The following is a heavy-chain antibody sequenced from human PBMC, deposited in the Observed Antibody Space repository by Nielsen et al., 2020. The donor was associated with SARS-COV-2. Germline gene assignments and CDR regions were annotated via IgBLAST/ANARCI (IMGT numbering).Heavy chain of an antibody. CDR3: ARDQSYGGNSLYYYYGMDV. V-gene: IGHV1-69*13. J-gene: IGHJ6*02. Sequence: SVKVSCKASGGTFSSYAISWVRQAPGRGLEWMGGIIPIFGTANYAQKFQGRVTITADESTSTAYMELSSLRSEDTAVYYCARDQSYGGNSLYYYYGMDVWGQGTTVTVSS. CDR1: GGTFSSYA. CDR2: IIPIFGTA. D-gene: IGHD4-23*01.